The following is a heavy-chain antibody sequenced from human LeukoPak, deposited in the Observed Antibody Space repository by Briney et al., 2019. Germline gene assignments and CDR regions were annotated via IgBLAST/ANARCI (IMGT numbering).Heavy chain of an antibody. CDR3: ARLRRYYGSGSYQIIAYRYYYMDV. CDR1: GGSITSTTDS. V-gene: IGHV4-39*07. D-gene: IGHD3-10*01. J-gene: IGHJ6*03. CDR2: IYSSGQS. Sequence: SETLSLTCAVSGGSITSTTDSWAWIRQSPGKGLEWIGSIYSSGQSYYKVSLRSRVTMSVDTSKDLFSLKLTSVTAADTAVYYCARLRRYYGSGSYQIIAYRYYYMDVWGKGTTVTISS.